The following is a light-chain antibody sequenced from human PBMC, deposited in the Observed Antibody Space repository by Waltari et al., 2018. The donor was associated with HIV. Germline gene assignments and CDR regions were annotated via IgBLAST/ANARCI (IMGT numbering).Light chain of an antibody. CDR1: SSNIGTNT. CDR3: ATWDDSLSGRV. Sequence: QSVLTQPPSASGTPGQRVTISCSGSSSNIGTNTVSWYQQLPGTAPKLLIYTNSQRPSGVPDRFSGSKSGTSASLAISVLQSEDEADYYCATWDDSLSGRVFGGGTKLTVL. V-gene: IGLV1-44*01. J-gene: IGLJ3*02. CDR2: TNS.